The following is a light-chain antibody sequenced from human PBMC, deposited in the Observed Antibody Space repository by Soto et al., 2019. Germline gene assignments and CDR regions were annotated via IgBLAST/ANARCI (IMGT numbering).Light chain of an antibody. CDR3: HQYYTTPCT. V-gene: IGKV4-1*01. CDR1: QSVLSTSSNKNY. Sequence: DIVMTQSPGSLAVSLGERATINCKSSQSVLSTSSNKNYLAWYQKKPGQPPKLLFYWASTRASGVSDRFSGSGSETAFSLTIFSLQAEDVAEYYCHQYYTTPCTFGQGTKLEIK. CDR2: WAS. J-gene: IGKJ2*02.